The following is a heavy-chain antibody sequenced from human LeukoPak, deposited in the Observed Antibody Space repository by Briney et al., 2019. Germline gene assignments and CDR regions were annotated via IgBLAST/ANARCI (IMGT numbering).Heavy chain of an antibody. Sequence: GGSLRLSCAASGFTFNSYSMNWVRQAPGKGLEWVSSISSSSSYIYYADSLKGRFTISRDNAKNSLYLQMNSLRAEDTAVYYCASTRRGSSGYLEYWGQGALVTVSS. D-gene: IGHD3-22*01. CDR3: ASTRRGSSGYLEY. J-gene: IGHJ4*02. V-gene: IGHV3-21*01. CDR2: ISSSSSYI. CDR1: GFTFNSYS.